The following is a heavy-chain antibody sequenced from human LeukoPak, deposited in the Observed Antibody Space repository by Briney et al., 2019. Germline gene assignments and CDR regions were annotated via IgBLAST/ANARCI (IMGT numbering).Heavy chain of an antibody. V-gene: IGHV4-39*01. Sequence: SETLSLTCTVSGGSISSSSYYWGWIRQPPGKGLEWIGSIYYSGSTYYNPSLKSRVTISVDTSKNQFSLKLSSVTAADTAVYYCARREYSSAWDYWGQGTLVTVS. J-gene: IGHJ4*02. D-gene: IGHD6-6*01. CDR2: IYYSGST. CDR1: GGSISSSSYY. CDR3: ARREYSSAWDY.